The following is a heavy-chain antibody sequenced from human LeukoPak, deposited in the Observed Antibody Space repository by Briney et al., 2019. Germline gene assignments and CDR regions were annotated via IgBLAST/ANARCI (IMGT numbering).Heavy chain of an antibody. D-gene: IGHD5-12*01. V-gene: IGHV4-39*07. CDR2: MYYTGTT. J-gene: IGHJ5*02. Sequence: SETLSLTCSVSGGSIRSLGYSRGWIRQPLGKGLEWIASMYYTGTTYYNPSLKSRVTMSVDTSKNQFSLNLTSVTAADTAVFYCARSVSAYAGRGWFDPWGQGTLVTVSS. CDR3: ARSVSAYAGRGWFDP. CDR1: GGSIRSLGYS.